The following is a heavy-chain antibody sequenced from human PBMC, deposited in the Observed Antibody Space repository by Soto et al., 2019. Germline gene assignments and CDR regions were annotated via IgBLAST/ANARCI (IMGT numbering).Heavy chain of an antibody. J-gene: IGHJ5*02. Sequence: SETLSLTCSVTGDSIGSYSWSWIRQIPGKGLEWIGYIHYSGGTNYTPSLRSRVTISVESSKNQLSLNLTSLTAADTAVYYCARGGTYGSGVYNWFDPWGQGILVPVSS. CDR2: IHYSGGT. CDR1: GDSIGSYS. V-gene: IGHV4-59*01. D-gene: IGHD3-10*01. CDR3: ARGGTYGSGVYNWFDP.